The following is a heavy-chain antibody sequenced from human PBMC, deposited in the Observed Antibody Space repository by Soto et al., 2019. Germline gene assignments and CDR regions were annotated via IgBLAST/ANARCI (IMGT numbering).Heavy chain of an antibody. CDR2: IYYSGNT. V-gene: IGHV4-59*01. J-gene: IGHJ4*02. Sequence: QVQLQESGPGLVKPSETLSLTCTVSGGSISSYYWSWIRLPPGQGLEWIGYIYYSGNTNYNPSLKSRVTISVNTPKEQFSLTLSSVTAADPAVYYWARSVDGYEPVVSFYCGQGTLVTVSS. CDR3: ARSVDGYEPVVSFY. D-gene: IGHD5-12*01. CDR1: GGSISSYY.